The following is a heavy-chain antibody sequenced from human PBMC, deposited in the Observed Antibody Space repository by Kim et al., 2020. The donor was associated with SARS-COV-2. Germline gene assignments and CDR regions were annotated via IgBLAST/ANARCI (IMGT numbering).Heavy chain of an antibody. CDR3: ARGLIAAAGTRGMDV. V-gene: IGHV1-2*02. J-gene: IGHJ6*02. D-gene: IGHD6-13*01. CDR2: INPNSGGT. Sequence: ASVKVSCKASGYTFTGYYMHWVRQAPGQGLEWMGWINPNSGGTNHAQKFQGRVTMTRDTSISTAYMELSRLRSDDTAVYYCARGLIAAAGTRGMDVWGQGTTVTVAS. CDR1: GYTFTGYY.